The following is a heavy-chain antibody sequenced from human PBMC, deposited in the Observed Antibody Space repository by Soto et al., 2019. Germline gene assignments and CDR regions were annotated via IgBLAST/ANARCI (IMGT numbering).Heavy chain of an antibody. D-gene: IGHD6-19*01. CDR1: GYTFTSSG. CDR2: ISAYNGNT. J-gene: IGHJ5*02. Sequence: GASVKVSCKASGYTFTSSGISWVRQAPGQGLEWMGWISAYNGNTNYAQKLQGRVTMTTDTSTSTAYMELRSLRSDDTAVYYCARDSGAVAGLSWFDPWGQGTLVTVSS. CDR3: ARDSGAVAGLSWFDP. V-gene: IGHV1-18*01.